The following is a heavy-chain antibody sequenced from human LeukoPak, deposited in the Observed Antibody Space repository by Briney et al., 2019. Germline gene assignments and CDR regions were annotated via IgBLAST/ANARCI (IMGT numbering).Heavy chain of an antibody. D-gene: IGHD3-16*01. CDR2: INHNGNVN. CDR3: ARGGGLDV. Sequence: PGGSLRLSCVVSGFTFSSYPMSWARQAPGKGLEWVASINHNGNVNYYVDSVKGRFTISRDNAKNSLYLQMSNLRAEDTAVYFCARGGGLDVWGQGATVTVSS. CDR1: GFTFSSYP. V-gene: IGHV3-7*03. J-gene: IGHJ6*02.